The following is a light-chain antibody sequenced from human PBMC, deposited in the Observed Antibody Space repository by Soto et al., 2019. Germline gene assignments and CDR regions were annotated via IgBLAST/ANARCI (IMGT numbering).Light chain of an antibody. Sequence: QSALTQPASVSASPGQSITISCTGTSSDVGGSNFVSWYQQHPGKPPKLIIYDVATRPSGVSNLFSGSKSGSTASLIISRLQTEDEADYYCDSFTSRTTDVFGSGTKVTVL. CDR1: SSDVGGSNF. V-gene: IGLV2-14*03. CDR3: DSFTSRTTDV. J-gene: IGLJ1*01. CDR2: DVA.